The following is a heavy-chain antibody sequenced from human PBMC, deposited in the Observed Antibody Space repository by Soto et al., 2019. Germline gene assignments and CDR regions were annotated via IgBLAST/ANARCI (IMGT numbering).Heavy chain of an antibody. D-gene: IGHD1-7*01. Sequence: SETLSLTCTVSGGSISSGGYYWSWIRQHPGKGLEWIGYIYYSGSTYYNPSLKSRVTISVDTSKNQFSLKLSSVTAADTAVYYCARVLAGTKSNWFDPWGQGTLVTVSS. CDR1: GGSISSGGYY. CDR2: IYYSGST. J-gene: IGHJ5*02. V-gene: IGHV4-31*03. CDR3: ARVLAGTKSNWFDP.